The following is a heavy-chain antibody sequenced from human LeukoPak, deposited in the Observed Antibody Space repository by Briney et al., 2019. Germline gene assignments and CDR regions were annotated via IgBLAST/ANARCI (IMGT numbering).Heavy chain of an antibody. CDR2: INHSGST. D-gene: IGHD3-10*01. CDR1: GGSFSGYY. J-gene: IGHJ3*02. V-gene: IGHV4-34*01. CDR3: ARGRGGFTMVRGVMGPFAFDN. Sequence: SETLSLTCAVYGGSFSGYYWSWIRQPPGKGLEWIGEINHSGSTNYNPSLKSRVTISVDTSKNQFSLKLSSVTAADMAVYYCARGRGGFTMVRGVMGPFAFDNWGQGTMVTVSS.